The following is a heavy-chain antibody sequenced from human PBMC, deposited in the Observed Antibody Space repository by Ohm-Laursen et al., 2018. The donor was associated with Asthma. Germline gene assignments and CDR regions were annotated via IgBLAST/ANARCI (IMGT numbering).Heavy chain of an antibody. CDR2: INGDSKSI. J-gene: IGHJ6*02. V-gene: IGHV3-48*02. CDR1: GFTFSSYA. D-gene: IGHD3-10*01. Sequence: SLRLSCAASGFTFSSYALNWVRQAPGKGLDWVSYINGDSKSIHYGDSVRGRFTISRDNAKNSLYLQMSSLRDEDTAVYYCVRTYRYVSGSYWGNFYYVLDVWGQGTTVTVSS. CDR3: VRTYRYVSGSYWGNFYYVLDV.